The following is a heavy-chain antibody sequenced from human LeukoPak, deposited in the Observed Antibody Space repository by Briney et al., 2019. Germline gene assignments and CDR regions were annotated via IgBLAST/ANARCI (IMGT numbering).Heavy chain of an antibody. CDR2: INPNSGGT. Sequence: ASVKVSCKASGYTFTGYYMHWVRQAPGQGLEWMGWINPNSGGTNYAQKFQGRVTMTRDTSISTAYMELSRPRSDDTAVYYCARVVRFHYYMDVWGKGTTVTVSS. CDR3: ARVVRFHYYMDV. CDR1: GYTFTGYY. D-gene: IGHD3-3*01. J-gene: IGHJ6*03. V-gene: IGHV1-2*02.